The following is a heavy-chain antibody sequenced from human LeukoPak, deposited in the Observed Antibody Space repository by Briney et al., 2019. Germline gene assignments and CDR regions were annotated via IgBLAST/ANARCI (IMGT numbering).Heavy chain of an antibody. CDR2: ISYDGSNK. Sequence: GGSLRLSCAASGFTFSSYAMHWVRQAPGKGLEWVAVISYDGSNKYYADSAKGRFTISRDNSKNTLYLQMNSLRAEDTAVYYCARVRYGSGYWGQGTLVTVSS. CDR1: GFTFSSYA. CDR3: ARVRYGSGY. D-gene: IGHD3-10*01. V-gene: IGHV3-30-3*01. J-gene: IGHJ4*02.